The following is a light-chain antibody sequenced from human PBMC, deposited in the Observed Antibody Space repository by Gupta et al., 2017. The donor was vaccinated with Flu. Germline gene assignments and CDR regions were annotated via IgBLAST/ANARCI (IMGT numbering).Light chain of an antibody. V-gene: IGLV1-47*01. CDR3: ATWDDSRSAVV. J-gene: IGLJ2*01. Sequence: QSVLTQPPSTSGTPGPSVTFSCSGGNSNIGINYVYWYQQLPGAAPKLIIYKSNQRPAGVPDRFSGSKSDTSASLAISGLRSEDEAEYYCATWDDSRSAVVFGGGTKLTVL. CDR2: KSN. CDR1: NSNIGINY.